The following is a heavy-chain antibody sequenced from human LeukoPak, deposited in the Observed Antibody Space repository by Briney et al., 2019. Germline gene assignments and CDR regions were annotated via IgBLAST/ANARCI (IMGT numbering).Heavy chain of an antibody. D-gene: IGHD6-13*01. CDR3: ARVMSSYSSRWYDY. CDR2: INPNSGGT. Sequence: ASVKVSCKASGYTFTGYYMHWVRQAPGQGLEWMGWINPNSGGTNYAQKFQGRVTMTRDTSISTAYMELSRLRSDDTAVYYCARVMSSYSSRWYDYWGQGTLVTVSP. CDR1: GYTFTGYY. J-gene: IGHJ4*02. V-gene: IGHV1-2*02.